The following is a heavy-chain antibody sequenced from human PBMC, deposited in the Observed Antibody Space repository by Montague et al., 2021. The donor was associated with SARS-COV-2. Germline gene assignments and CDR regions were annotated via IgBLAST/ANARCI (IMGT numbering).Heavy chain of an antibody. D-gene: IGHD3-3*01. CDR2: IDHTGRS. CDR3: ARGLVWSATKGFDI. Sequence: SETLSLTCAVSGDSFSDYDWTLIRRPPGKGLEWLGDIDHTGRSNYNPSLKSRVTLSLDTSKNHFSLKLTSVTAADTAVYFCARGLVWSATKGFDIWGQGTMVTVSS. CDR1: GDSFSDYD. V-gene: IGHV4-34*01. J-gene: IGHJ3*02.